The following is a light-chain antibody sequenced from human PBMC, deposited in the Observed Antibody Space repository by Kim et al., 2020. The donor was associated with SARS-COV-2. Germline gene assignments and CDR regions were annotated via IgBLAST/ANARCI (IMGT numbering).Light chain of an antibody. CDR3: NPRDILANHVV. J-gene: IGLJ2*01. V-gene: IGLV3-19*01. Sequence: SSELTQDPAVSVPLGQTVRITCPGNSLRSSYASWYQQKPGQTPLLVIYGNNNRPSGIPDRCSVSNPGITASLTIPGAQAEDEADFYCNPRDILANHVVFC. CDR1: SLRSSY. CDR2: GNN.